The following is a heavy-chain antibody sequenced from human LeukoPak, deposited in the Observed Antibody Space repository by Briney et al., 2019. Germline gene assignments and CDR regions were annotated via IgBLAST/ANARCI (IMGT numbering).Heavy chain of an antibody. CDR2: INHSGST. CDR1: GGSFSGYY. J-gene: IGHJ5*02. D-gene: IGHD6-13*01. Sequence: SETLSLTCAAYGGSFSGYYWSWIRQPPGKGLEWIGEINHSGSTNYNPSLKSRVTISVDTSENQFSLKLSSVTAADTAVYYCARGTIAAAAGYNWFDPWGQGTLVTVSS. CDR3: ARGTIAAAAGYNWFDP. V-gene: IGHV4-34*01.